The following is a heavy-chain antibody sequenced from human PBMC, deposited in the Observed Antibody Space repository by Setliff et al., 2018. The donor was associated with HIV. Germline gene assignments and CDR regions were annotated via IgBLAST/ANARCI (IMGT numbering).Heavy chain of an antibody. CDR1: GGSISNGNYY. CDR3: ARGGTGDDIFHI. D-gene: IGHD7-27*01. J-gene: IGHJ3*02. V-gene: IGHV4-31*03. Sequence: NPSETLSLTCTGSGGSISNGNYYWTWIRHHPGKGLEWIGYIHYTGSTYNNPSLKSRLTIAVDTSKDQFSLKLNSVTSADTAVYYCARGGTGDDIFHIWGQGTMVTVSS. CDR2: IHYTGST.